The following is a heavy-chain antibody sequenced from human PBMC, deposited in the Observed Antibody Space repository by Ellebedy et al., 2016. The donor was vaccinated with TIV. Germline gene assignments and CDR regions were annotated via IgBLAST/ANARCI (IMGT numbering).Heavy chain of an antibody. CDR1: GYTFTSYH. D-gene: IGHD6-19*01. Sequence: ASVKVSCKASGYTFTSYHMHWVRQAPGQGLEWMGIINPSGGSTSYAQKLQGRVTMTRDTSTSTVYMELSSLRSEDTAVYYCARERIAVAGTNYYYYGMDVWGQGTTVTVSS. V-gene: IGHV1-46*04. J-gene: IGHJ6*02. CDR3: ARERIAVAGTNYYYYGMDV. CDR2: INPSGGST.